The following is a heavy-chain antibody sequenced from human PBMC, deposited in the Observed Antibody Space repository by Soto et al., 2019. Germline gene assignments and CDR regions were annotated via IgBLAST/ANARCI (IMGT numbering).Heavy chain of an antibody. Sequence: SETLSLTCTVSGGSVSSGSYYWSWIRQPPWKGLEWIGYIYYSGSTNYNPSLKSRVTISVDTSKNQFSLRLSSVTAADTAVYYCARVGSFPYYDFWSGYPNWFDPWGQGXLVTVYS. CDR1: GGSVSSGSYY. CDR2: IYYSGST. D-gene: IGHD3-3*01. V-gene: IGHV4-61*01. J-gene: IGHJ5*02. CDR3: ARVGSFPYYDFWSGYPNWFDP.